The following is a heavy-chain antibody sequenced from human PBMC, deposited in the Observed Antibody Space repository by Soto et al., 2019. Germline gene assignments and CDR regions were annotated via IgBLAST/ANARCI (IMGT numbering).Heavy chain of an antibody. CDR3: ARGDGDYYDGNGYLGRH. J-gene: IGHJ4*02. Sequence: EVHLVESGGGLVQPGGSLRLSCAASGFTFSSYWMHWVRQAPGKGLVWVSRIKSDGSGTSYADSVKGRLTISRDNAKNTLYLQMNSLRAEDTAVYYCARGDGDYYDGNGYLGRHWGQGTLVTVSP. D-gene: IGHD3-22*01. V-gene: IGHV3-74*01. CDR1: GFTFSSYW. CDR2: IKSDGSGT.